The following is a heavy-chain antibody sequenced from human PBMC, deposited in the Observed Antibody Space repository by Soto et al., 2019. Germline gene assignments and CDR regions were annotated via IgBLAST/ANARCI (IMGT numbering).Heavy chain of an antibody. CDR2: IYYSGST. CDR3: ARVLSSWGPSDY. J-gene: IGHJ4*02. Sequence: SETLSLTCTVSGGSISSGGYYWSWIRQHPGKGLEWIGYIYYSGSTYYNPSLKSRVTISVDTSKNQFSLKLSSVTAADTAVYYCARVLSSWGPSDYWGQGTRVTVAS. D-gene: IGHD3-16*01. CDR1: GGSISSGGYY. V-gene: IGHV4-31*03.